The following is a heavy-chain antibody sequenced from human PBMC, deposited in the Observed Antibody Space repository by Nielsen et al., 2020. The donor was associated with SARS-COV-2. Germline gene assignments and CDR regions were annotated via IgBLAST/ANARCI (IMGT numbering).Heavy chain of an antibody. Sequence: ASVKVSCKASGYTFASYGISWVRQAPGQGLEWMGWINTYTGNPTYVQGFTGRFVFSLDTSVSTAYLQINSLKSEDTAVYFCARDRKEAVAFEYWGQGTLVSVSS. D-gene: IGHD6-19*01. CDR1: GYTFASYG. CDR2: INTYTGNP. CDR3: ARDRKEAVAFEY. V-gene: IGHV7-4-1*02. J-gene: IGHJ4*02.